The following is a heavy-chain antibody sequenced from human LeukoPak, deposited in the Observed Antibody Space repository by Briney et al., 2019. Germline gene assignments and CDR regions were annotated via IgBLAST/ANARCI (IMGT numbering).Heavy chain of an antibody. V-gene: IGHV3-15*01. CDR1: GFTFWNSW. J-gene: IGHJ4*02. Sequence: GGSLRLSCAASGFTFWNSWMSWVRRAPGEGLEWVGRIRSKTDGGTADYAAPVNGRFTISRDDSKDTLYLQMNSLKIEDTAVYYCTTDLSFWGQGTLVTVSS. CDR2: IRSKTDGGTA. CDR3: TTDLSF.